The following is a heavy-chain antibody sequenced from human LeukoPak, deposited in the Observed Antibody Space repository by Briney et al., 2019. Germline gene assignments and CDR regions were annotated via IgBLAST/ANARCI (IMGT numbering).Heavy chain of an antibody. CDR1: GFTFDKAW. V-gene: IGHV3-15*01. CDR2: IKSKIHGGTI. CDR3: TRNDYGADDAFDI. D-gene: IGHD4-17*01. Sequence: GGSLRLSCAASGFTFDKAWMTWVRQAPGKGLEWVGRIKSKIHGGTIDYAAPVKGRFTISRDDSENTVYLQMSSLRTEDTAMYYCTRNDYGADDAFDIWGQGTMVTVSS. J-gene: IGHJ3*02.